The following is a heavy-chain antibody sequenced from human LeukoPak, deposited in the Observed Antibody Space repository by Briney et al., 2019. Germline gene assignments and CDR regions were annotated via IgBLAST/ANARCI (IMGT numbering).Heavy chain of an antibody. CDR1: GGSILSSGFY. J-gene: IGHJ5*02. CDR3: ARAPGSNWKCPGGWFDP. Sequence: PSETLSLTCTVSGGSILSSGFYWGWIRQPPGQGLEWIASIYYSASTYYNPSLKSRVTMSVDTSKNQFSLKLSSVTAADTALYYCARAPGSNWKCPGGWFDPWGQGTLVTVSS. D-gene: IGHD1-20*01. CDR2: IYYSAST. V-gene: IGHV4-39*07.